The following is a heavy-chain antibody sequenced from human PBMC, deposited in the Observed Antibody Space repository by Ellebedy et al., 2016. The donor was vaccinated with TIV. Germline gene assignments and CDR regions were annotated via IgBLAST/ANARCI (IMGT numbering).Heavy chain of an antibody. V-gene: IGHV3-11*03. J-gene: IGHJ4*02. CDR3: AKLGFCTNGLSSTFDN. D-gene: IGHD2-8*01. CDR2: ISSDSYYR. Sequence: GGSLRLSCAASGFTFYDYYMSWIRQAPGKGLEWISYISSDSYYRHYADSVKGRFTISRDNSKNTLYLQMNSLRAEDTAVYYCAKLGFCTNGLSSTFDNWGQGTLVTVSS. CDR1: GFTFYDYY.